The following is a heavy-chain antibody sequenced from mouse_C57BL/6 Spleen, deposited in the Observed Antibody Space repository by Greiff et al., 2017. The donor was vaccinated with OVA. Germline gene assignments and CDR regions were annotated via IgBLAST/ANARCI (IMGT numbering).Heavy chain of an antibody. V-gene: IGHV5-4*01. Sequence: EVQRVESGGGLVKPGGSLKLSCAASGFTFSSYAMSWVRQTPEKRLEWVATISDGGSYTYYPDNVKGRFTISRDNAKNNLYLQMSHLKSEDTAMYYCARSYFDVWGTGTTVTVSS. CDR3: ARSYFDV. CDR1: GFTFSSYA. CDR2: ISDGGSYT. J-gene: IGHJ1*03.